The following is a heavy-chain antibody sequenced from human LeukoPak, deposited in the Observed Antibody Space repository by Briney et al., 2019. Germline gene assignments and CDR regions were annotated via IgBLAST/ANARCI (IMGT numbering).Heavy chain of an antibody. J-gene: IGHJ4*02. D-gene: IGHD3-22*01. CDR1: GGTFSSYA. Sequence: GASVKVSCKASGGTFSSYAISWVRQAPGQGLEWMGGIIPIFGTANYAQKSQGRVTITADESTSTAYMELSSLRSEDTAVYYCAGSDRPYYYDSSGNPDYWGQGTLVTVSS. CDR2: IIPIFGTA. CDR3: AGSDRPYYYDSSGNPDY. V-gene: IGHV1-69*13.